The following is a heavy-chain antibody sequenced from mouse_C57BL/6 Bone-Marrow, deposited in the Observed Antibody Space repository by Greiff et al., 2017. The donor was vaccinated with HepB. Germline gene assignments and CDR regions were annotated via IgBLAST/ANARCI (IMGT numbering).Heavy chain of an antibody. V-gene: IGHV1-4*01. D-gene: IGHD2-5*01. CDR3: ARTGSNAYFDY. CDR1: GYTFTSYT. Sequence: QVTLKVSGAELARPGASVKMSCKASGYTFTSYTMHWVKQRPGQGLEWIGYINPSSGYTKYNQKFKDKATLTADKSSSTAYMQLSSLTSVDSAVYYCARTGSNAYFDYWGQGTTLTVSS. J-gene: IGHJ2*01. CDR2: INPSSGYT.